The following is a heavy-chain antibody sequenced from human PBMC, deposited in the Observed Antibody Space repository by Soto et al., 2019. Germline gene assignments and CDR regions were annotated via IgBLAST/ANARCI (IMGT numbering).Heavy chain of an antibody. V-gene: IGHV3-48*01. Sequence: EVQLVESGGGLVQPGGSLRLSCAASGFTFSSYTMNWVRQAPGKGLEWFSQIIGSTKTIYYADSVKGRFTISRDNGKNSLYLQMSSLRAEDSAVYYCARSPGVVVIRGFDYWGQGALVTVSS. CDR3: ARSPGVVVIRGFDY. J-gene: IGHJ4*02. CDR1: GFTFSSYT. CDR2: IIGSTKTI. D-gene: IGHD3-22*01.